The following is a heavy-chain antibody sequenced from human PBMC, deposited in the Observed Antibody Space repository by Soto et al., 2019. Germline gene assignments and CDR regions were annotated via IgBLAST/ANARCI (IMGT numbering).Heavy chain of an antibody. V-gene: IGHV4-59*01. CDR1: GGSISSYY. J-gene: IGHJ6*02. CDR2: IYYSGST. CDR3: ASSYSYGYVGPDYYYYGMDV. D-gene: IGHD5-18*01. Sequence: NPSETLSLTCTVSGGSISSYYWSWIRQPPGKGLEWIGYIYYSGSTNYNPSLKSRVTISVDTSKNQFSLKLSSVTAADTAVYYCASSYSYGYVGPDYYYYGMDVWGQGTTVTVSS.